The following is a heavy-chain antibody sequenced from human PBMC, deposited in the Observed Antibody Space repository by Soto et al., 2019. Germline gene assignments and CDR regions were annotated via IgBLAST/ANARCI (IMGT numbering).Heavy chain of an antibody. J-gene: IGHJ4*02. V-gene: IGHV4-59*08. CDR3: ARQGGYYYDSSGFDY. CDR1: GGSISSYY. CDR2: IYYSGST. Sequence: QVQLQESGPGLVKPSETLSLTCTVSGGSISSYYWSWIRQPPGKGLEWIGYIYYSGSTNYNPSLKSRVTISVDTSKNQFSLKLSSVTAADTVVYYCARQGGYYYDSSGFDYWGQGTLVTVSS. D-gene: IGHD3-22*01.